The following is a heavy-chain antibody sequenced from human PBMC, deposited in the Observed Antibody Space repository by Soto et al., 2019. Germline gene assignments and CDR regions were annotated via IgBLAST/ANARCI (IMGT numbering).Heavy chain of an antibody. CDR2: IIPIFGTA. CDR1: GGTFSSYA. CDR3: ARIDSSQYYYGSGSLFDY. Sequence: QVQLVQSGAEVKKPGSSVKVSCKASGGTFSSYAISWVRQAPGQGLVWMGGIIPIFGTANYAQKFQGRVTITADESTSTAYMELSSLRSEDTAVYYCARIDSSQYYYGSGSLFDYWGQGTLVTVSS. J-gene: IGHJ4*02. D-gene: IGHD3-10*01. V-gene: IGHV1-69*01.